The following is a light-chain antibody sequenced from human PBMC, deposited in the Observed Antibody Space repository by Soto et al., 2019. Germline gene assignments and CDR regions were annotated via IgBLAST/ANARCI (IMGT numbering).Light chain of an antibody. CDR3: QQSYSAPRT. CDR2: AAS. Sequence: DIRMTQSPYSLYASVGDRVTITCRATQSISIFLNWYQQKPGKAPDLLIYAASILQSGVPSRFSGSGSGTDFTLTISSLQPEDFATYYCQQSYSAPRTFGQGTKVEIK. J-gene: IGKJ1*01. V-gene: IGKV1-39*01. CDR1: QSISIF.